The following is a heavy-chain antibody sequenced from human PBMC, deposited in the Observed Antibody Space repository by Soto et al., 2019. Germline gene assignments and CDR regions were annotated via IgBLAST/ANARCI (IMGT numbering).Heavy chain of an antibody. CDR2: IYYSGST. CDR3: ARRWGGTFDY. J-gene: IGHJ4*02. Sequence: QVQLQESGPGLVNPSETLSLTCTVSGGSISSYYWCWIRQPPGKGLEWIGSIYYSGSTNYNPSHKSRVTISVDTSNNQYALKLSSVTAADTAVYYCARRWGGTFDYWGQGTLVTVSS. D-gene: IGHD2-21*01. CDR1: GGSISSYY. V-gene: IGHV4-59*01.